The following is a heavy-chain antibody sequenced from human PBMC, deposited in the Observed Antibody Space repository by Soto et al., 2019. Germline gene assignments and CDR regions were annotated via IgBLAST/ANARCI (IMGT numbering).Heavy chain of an antibody. D-gene: IGHD3-10*01. CDR2: ISGSGGST. J-gene: IGHJ4*01. Sequence: PGGSLRLSCAASGFTFSSYAMSWVRQAPGKGLEWVSAISGSGGSTYYADSVKGRFTISRDNSKNTLYLQMNSLRAEDTAVYYCAKITGYYYGSGSYYSDYWGQGTLVTVSS. V-gene: IGHV3-23*01. CDR3: AKITGYYYGSGSYYSDY. CDR1: GFTFSSYA.